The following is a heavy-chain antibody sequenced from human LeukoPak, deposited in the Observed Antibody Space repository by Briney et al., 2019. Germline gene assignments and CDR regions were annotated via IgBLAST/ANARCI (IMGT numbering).Heavy chain of an antibody. D-gene: IGHD3-16*01. Sequence: ASETLSLTCAVSGGSINTYYWSWIRQPAGKGLEWIGRVYTSGSTNYNPSLKSRVTMSIDTSKNQFSLNLSSVTAADTAVYYCAKSPSGRGGYNWFDPWGQGTLVTVSS. J-gene: IGHJ5*02. CDR2: VYTSGST. V-gene: IGHV4-4*07. CDR1: GGSINTYY. CDR3: AKSPSGRGGYNWFDP.